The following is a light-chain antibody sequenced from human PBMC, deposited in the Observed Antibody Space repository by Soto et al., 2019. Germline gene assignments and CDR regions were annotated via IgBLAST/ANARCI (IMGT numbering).Light chain of an antibody. J-gene: IGLJ2*01. CDR3: SSYGGQRVV. V-gene: IGLV2-23*01. CDR2: EGN. CDR1: SSDVGSYNV. Sequence: QSVLTQPASVSGSPGQSITISCTGTSSDVGSYNVVSWYQQHPGKAPKLMIYEGNKRPSGVSNRFSGSKSGNTASLTISGLQADDESDYYCSSYGGQRVVFGGGTKLTVL.